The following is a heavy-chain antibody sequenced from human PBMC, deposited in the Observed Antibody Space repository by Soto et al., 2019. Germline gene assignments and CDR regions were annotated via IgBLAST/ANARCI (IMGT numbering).Heavy chain of an antibody. V-gene: IGHV5-51*01. J-gene: IGHJ4*02. CDR3: GGLDWGGDRFFEI. CDR1: GYNFSKYW. Sequence: PGEDLTVSCMRSGYNFSKYWIASERQMPGKCLDWMAIINPGDFDTRFSPSLQGQVTISADTSCSTAYLMWSSLKASDTAMYYSGGLDWGGDRFFEIWGQETLVAVSS. D-gene: IGHD2-21*02. CDR2: INPGDFDT.